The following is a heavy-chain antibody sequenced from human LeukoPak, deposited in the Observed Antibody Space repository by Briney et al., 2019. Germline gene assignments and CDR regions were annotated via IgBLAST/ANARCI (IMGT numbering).Heavy chain of an antibody. CDR1: GGSISSSSYY. J-gene: IGHJ6*02. Sequence: SETLSLTCTVSGGSISSSSYYWGWIRQPPGKGLEWIGSIYYSGSTYYNPSLKSRVTISVDTSKNQFSLKLSSVTAADTAVYYCARIKGPGYYYYGMDVWGQGTMVTVSS. CDR2: IYYSGST. V-gene: IGHV4-39*01. CDR3: ARIKGPGYYYYGMDV. D-gene: IGHD7-27*01.